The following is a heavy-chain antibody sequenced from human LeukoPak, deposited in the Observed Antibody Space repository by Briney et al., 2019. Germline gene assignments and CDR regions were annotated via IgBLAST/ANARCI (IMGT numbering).Heavy chain of an antibody. D-gene: IGHD4-11*01. CDR2: VSRSGST. Sequence: ASETLSLTCAVSGDSISSNYWWTWVRQPPGKGLEWIGEVSRSGSTNYSPSLKSRLTISIDKSKNQFSLKLSSVTAADTAMYYCVRGIDYRGGYYFDLWGQGRLVTVSS. CDR3: VRGIDYRGGYYFDL. CDR1: GDSISSNYW. J-gene: IGHJ4*02. V-gene: IGHV4-4*02.